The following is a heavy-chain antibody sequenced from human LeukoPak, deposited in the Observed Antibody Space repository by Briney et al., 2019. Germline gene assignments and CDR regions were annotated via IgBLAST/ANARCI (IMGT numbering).Heavy chain of an antibody. D-gene: IGHD6-19*01. CDR1: GYTFTSYG. V-gene: IGHV1-18*01. CDR2: ISAYNGNT. CDR3: ASRQWLISDY. J-gene: IGHJ4*02. Sequence: ASVTVSCKASGYTFTSYGISWVRQAPGQGLEWMGWISAYNGNTNYAQKLQGRVTMTTDTSTSTAYMELRSLKSDDTAVYYCASRQWLISDYWGQGTLVTVSS.